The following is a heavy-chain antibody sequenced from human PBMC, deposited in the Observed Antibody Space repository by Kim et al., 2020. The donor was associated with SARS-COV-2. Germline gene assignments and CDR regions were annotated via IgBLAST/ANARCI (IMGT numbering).Heavy chain of an antibody. CDR3: ASGRSGWFDP. CDR2: TA. D-gene: IGHD3-10*01. J-gene: IGHJ5*02. Sequence: TANYAQKFQGRVTITADESTSTAYMELSSLRSEDTAVYYCASGRSGWFDPWGQGTLVTVSS. V-gene: IGHV1-69*01.